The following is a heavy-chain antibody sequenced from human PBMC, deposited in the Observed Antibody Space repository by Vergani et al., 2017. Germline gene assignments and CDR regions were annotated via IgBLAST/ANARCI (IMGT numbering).Heavy chain of an antibody. D-gene: IGHD2-2*01. J-gene: IGHJ4*02. CDR2: IIPIFGTA. V-gene: IGHV1-69*05. CDR1: GYTFTSYA. Sequence: QVQLVQSGAEVKKPGASVKVSCKASGYTFTSYAISWVRQAPGQGLEWMGGIIPIFGTANYAQKFQGRVTMTRDTSTSTVYMELSSLRSEDTAVYYCARGRIVVVPAAIGRGLYYFDYWGQGTLVTVSS. CDR3: ARGRIVVVPAAIGRGLYYFDY.